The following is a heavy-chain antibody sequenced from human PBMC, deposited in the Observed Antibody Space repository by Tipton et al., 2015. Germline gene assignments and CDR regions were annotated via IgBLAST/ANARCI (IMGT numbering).Heavy chain of an antibody. Sequence: LRLSCTVSGGSVSSRSYYWGWIRQPPGKGLEWIGSMYYSGGTPYKPSLKRRITISVDTSKNQFSLRLTSVTAADTAVYYCAGQGGIVSAYNWFVPWGQGTLVTVSS. D-gene: IGHD5/OR15-5a*01. CDR2: MYYSGGT. CDR1: GGSVSSRSYY. J-gene: IGHJ5*02. CDR3: AGQGGIVSAYNWFVP. V-gene: IGHV4-39*01.